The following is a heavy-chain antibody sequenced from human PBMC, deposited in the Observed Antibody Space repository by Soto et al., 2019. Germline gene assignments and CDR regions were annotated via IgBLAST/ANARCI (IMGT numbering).Heavy chain of an antibody. J-gene: IGHJ4*02. CDR2: ISGSGGST. V-gene: IGHV3-23*01. D-gene: IGHD3-10*01. CDR3: ATWPERDTMVRGVIWGGFRLYFDY. Sequence: EVQLLESGGGLVQPGGSLRLSCAASGFTFSSYAMSWVRQAPGKRLEWVSAISGSGGSTYYADSVKGRFTISRDNSKNTLYLQMNSLRAEDTAVYYCATWPERDTMVRGVIWGGFRLYFDYWGQGTLVTVSS. CDR1: GFTFSSYA.